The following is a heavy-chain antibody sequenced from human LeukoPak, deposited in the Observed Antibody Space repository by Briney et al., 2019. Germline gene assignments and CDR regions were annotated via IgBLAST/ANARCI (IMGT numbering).Heavy chain of an antibody. CDR3: ARGYCSGGTCYLVENWLDP. CDR2: INPNSGGT. D-gene: IGHD2-15*01. CDR1: GYTLTAYY. Sequence: GASVKVSCKASGYTLTAYYIYWVRQAPGQGLEWMGRINPNSGGTDYAQNFQGGVTMARDTSISTAYMELSRLRSDDTAVYYCARGYCSGGTCYLVENWLDPWGQGTLVTVSS. J-gene: IGHJ5*02. V-gene: IGHV1-2*06.